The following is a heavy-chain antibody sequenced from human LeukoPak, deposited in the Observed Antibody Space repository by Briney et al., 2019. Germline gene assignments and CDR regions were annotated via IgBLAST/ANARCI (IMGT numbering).Heavy chain of an antibody. V-gene: IGHV3-9*01. Sequence: PGGSLRLSCAASGFTFDDYAMHWVRQAPGKGLEWVSGISWNSGSIGYADSVKGRFTISRDNAKNSLYLQMNSLRAEDSALYYCAKDKGLLDYYYGMDVWGQGTTVTVSS. CDR1: GFTFDDYA. D-gene: IGHD2-15*01. J-gene: IGHJ6*02. CDR3: AKDKGLLDYYYGMDV. CDR2: ISWNSGSI.